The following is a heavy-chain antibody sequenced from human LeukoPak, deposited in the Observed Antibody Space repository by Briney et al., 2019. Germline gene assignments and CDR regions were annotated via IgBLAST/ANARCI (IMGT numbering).Heavy chain of an antibody. CDR1: GGSISRYY. CDR3: ATTSTGDYYYYYMDV. V-gene: IGHV4-59*01. Sequence: SETLSLTCTVSGGSISRYYWSWIRQPPGKGLEWIGYIYYSGSTNYNPSLKSRVAISVDTSKNQFSLKLSSVTAADTAVYYCATTSTGDYYYYYMDVWAKGTTVTVSS. J-gene: IGHJ6*03. D-gene: IGHD2-8*02. CDR2: IYYSGST.